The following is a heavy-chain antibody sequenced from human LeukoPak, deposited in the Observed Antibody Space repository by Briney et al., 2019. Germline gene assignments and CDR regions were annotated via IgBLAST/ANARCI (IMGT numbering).Heavy chain of an antibody. CDR2: MNPDSGNT. CDR3: ARRADHYDSSCYQH. CDR1: GYTFTNYD. J-gene: IGHJ4*02. Sequence: ASVKVSCKASGYTFTNYDINWVRQATEQGLEWMGWMNPDSGNTGYAQKFQGRVTMTRDTSITTAYMELSSLTSEDTAVYYCARRADHYDSSCYQHWGQGTLVTVSS. V-gene: IGHV1-8*01. D-gene: IGHD3-22*01.